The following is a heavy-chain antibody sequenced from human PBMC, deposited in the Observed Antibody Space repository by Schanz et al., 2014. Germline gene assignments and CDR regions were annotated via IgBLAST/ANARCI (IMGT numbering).Heavy chain of an antibody. V-gene: IGHV3-23*04. CDR3: AKDQGSYGSGSYSYFDY. J-gene: IGHJ4*02. Sequence: VQLVESGGGFVQPGGSLRLSCVASGVTFSSYAMSWVRQASGKGLEWVSAISGSGASTYYADSVKGRFTISRDNSKNTLYLQMNSLRAEDTAVYYCAKDQGSYGSGSYSYFDYWGQGTLATVSS. CDR1: GVTFSSYA. CDR2: ISGSGAST. D-gene: IGHD3-10*01.